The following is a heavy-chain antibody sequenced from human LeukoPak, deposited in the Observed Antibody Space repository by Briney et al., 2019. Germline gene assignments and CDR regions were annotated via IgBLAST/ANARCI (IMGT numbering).Heavy chain of an antibody. CDR2: IYYSGST. V-gene: IGHV4-39*01. J-gene: IGHJ4*02. Sequence: SETLSLTCTVSGGSISSSSYYWGWIRQPPGKGLEWIGSIYYSGSTYYNPSLKSRATISVDTSKNQFSLKLSSVTAADTAVYYCARLNILEGIFDYWGQGTLVTVSS. CDR1: GGSISSSSYY. CDR3: ARLNILEGIFDY. D-gene: IGHD3-3*01.